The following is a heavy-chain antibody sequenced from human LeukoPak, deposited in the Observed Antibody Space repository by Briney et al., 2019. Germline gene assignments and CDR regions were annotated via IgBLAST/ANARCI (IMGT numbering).Heavy chain of an antibody. CDR2: IYYSGST. V-gene: IGHV4-39*01. CDR1: GGSISSSSYY. CDR3: ARQGYDILPGYYYFDY. D-gene: IGHD3-9*01. J-gene: IGHJ4*02. Sequence: SETLSLTCTVSGGSISSSSYYWGWIRQPPGKGLEWIGSIYYSGSTYYNPSLKSRVTISVDTSKNQFSLKLSSVTAADTAVYYCARQGYDILPGYYYFDYWGQGTLVTVSS.